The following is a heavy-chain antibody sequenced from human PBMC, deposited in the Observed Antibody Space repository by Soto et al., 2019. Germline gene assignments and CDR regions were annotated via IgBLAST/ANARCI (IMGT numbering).Heavy chain of an antibody. J-gene: IGHJ4*02. V-gene: IGHV4-31*03. CDR1: GGSISSGGYY. CDR3: ARVRSTVTAPRYYFDY. Sequence: SETLSLTCTVSGGSISSGGYYWSWIRQHPGKGLEWIGYIYYSGSTYYNPSLKSRVTISVDTSKNQFSLKLSSVTAADTAVYYCARVRSTVTAPRYYFDYWGQGTLVTVS. D-gene: IGHD4-17*01. CDR2: IYYSGST.